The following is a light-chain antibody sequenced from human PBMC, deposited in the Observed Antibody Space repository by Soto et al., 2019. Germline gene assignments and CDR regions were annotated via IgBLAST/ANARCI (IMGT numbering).Light chain of an antibody. CDR3: QHYNSYSEA. CDR2: EAS. V-gene: IGKV1-5*03. Sequence: DIQMTQSPSSLSASVGDRATITCRASQTISSWLAWYQQKPGKAPKLLIYEASTLKSGVPSRFSGSGSGTDFTLTISSLQPEDFATYYCQHYNSYSEAFGQGTKVDIK. CDR1: QTISSW. J-gene: IGKJ1*01.